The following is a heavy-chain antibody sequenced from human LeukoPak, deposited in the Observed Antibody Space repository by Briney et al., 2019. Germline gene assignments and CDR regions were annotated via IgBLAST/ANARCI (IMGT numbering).Heavy chain of an antibody. Sequence: GGSLRLSCAASGFTFSTYSMNWVRQAPGEGLEWVSSISSSSYMYYADSVKGRFTISGDNAKDSLFLQMNSLRAEDTAVYYCARDLGTVVTNLHGYWGQGTLVTVSS. V-gene: IGHV3-21*01. CDR1: GFTFSTYS. CDR3: ARDLGTVVTNLHGY. D-gene: IGHD4-23*01. J-gene: IGHJ4*02. CDR2: ISSSSYM.